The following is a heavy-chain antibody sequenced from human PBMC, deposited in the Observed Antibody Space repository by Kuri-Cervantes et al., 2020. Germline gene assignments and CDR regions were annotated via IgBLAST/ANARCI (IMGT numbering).Heavy chain of an antibody. CDR3: AKAELSGSGTWYYFDY. J-gene: IGHJ4*02. D-gene: IGHD3-10*01. Sequence: RGSLRLSCAASGFTFSSYAMHWVRQAPGKGLEWVAVISYDGSNKYYADSVKGRFTISRDNAKNTLYLQMNSLRAEDTAVYYCAKAELSGSGTWYYFDYWGQGTLVTVSS. V-gene: IGHV3-30-3*01. CDR2: ISYDGSNK. CDR1: GFTFSSYA.